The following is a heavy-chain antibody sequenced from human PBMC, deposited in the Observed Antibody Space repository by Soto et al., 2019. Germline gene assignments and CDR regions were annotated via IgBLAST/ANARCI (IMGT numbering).Heavy chain of an antibody. J-gene: IGHJ5*02. CDR2: VHSSGIT. Sequence: NPSETLSLTCTVSGGSVSSDNFYWSWMRQPPGKGLEWIGYVHSSGITNYNPSLKRRVTISVDTSRNQFSLRLSSVTAADTAVYYCARGLTMGQLPSHFDHWGQGTLVTVSS. CDR3: ARGLTMGQLPSHFDH. V-gene: IGHV4-61*01. D-gene: IGHD3-16*01. CDR1: GGSVSSDNFY.